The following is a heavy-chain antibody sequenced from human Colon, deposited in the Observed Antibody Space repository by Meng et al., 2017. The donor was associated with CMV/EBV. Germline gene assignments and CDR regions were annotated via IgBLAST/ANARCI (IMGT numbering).Heavy chain of an antibody. CDR2: ISGSGGST. J-gene: IGHJ4*02. V-gene: IGHV3-23*01. D-gene: IGHD6-19*01. CDR3: AIIRGPYSSGWYGDY. CDR1: GFTFSSYA. Sequence: GESLKISCAASGFTFSSYAMSWVRQAPGKGLEWVSAISGSGGSTYYADSVKGRFTISRDNSKNTLYLQMNSLRAEDTAVYYCAIIRGPYSSGWYGDYWGQGTLVTVSS.